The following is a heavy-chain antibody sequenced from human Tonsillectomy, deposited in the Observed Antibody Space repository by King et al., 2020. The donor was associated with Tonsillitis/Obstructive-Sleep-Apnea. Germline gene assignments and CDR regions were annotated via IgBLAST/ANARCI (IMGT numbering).Heavy chain of an antibody. CDR2: IYHSGTT. Sequence: VQLQESGPGLVKPSGTLSLTCAVSGGSISIPNWWSWVRQPPGKGLEWIGEIYHSGTTNYNPSLQSRVTISVDKSKNHFSLKLNSVTAADTAVYYCARVEGSGSYSPFDSWGRGTLVTVSS. CDR1: GGSISIPNW. J-gene: IGHJ4*02. D-gene: IGHD3-10*01. CDR3: ARVEGSGSYSPFDS. V-gene: IGHV4-4*02.